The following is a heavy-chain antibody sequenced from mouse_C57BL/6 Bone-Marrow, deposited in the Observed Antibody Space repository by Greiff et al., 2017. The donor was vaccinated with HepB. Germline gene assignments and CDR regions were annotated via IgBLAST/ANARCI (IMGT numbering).Heavy chain of an antibody. D-gene: IGHD2-1*01. V-gene: IGHV1-82*01. CDR2: IYPGDGDT. J-gene: IGHJ4*01. CDR1: GYAFSSSW. CDR3: ARSEVYYGNVYAMDY. Sequence: QVQLKESGPELVKPGASVKISCKASGYAFSSSWMNWVKQRPGKGLEWIGRIYPGDGDTNYNGKFKGKATLTADKSSSTAYMQLSSLTSEDSAVYFCARSEVYYGNVYAMDYWGQGTSVTVSS.